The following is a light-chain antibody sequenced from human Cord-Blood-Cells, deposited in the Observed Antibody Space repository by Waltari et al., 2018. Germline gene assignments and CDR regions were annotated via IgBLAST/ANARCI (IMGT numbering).Light chain of an antibody. CDR2: GAS. J-gene: IGKJ4*01. CDR3: QQYGSSPLT. V-gene: IGKV3-20*01. CDR1: QSVSSSY. Sequence: ELVLTQSPGTLSLSPRERSTLPCRASQSVSSSYLAWYQQKPGQAPRLLIYGASSRATGIPDRFSGSGSGTDFTLTISRLEPEDFAVYYCQQYGSSPLTFGGGTKVEIK.